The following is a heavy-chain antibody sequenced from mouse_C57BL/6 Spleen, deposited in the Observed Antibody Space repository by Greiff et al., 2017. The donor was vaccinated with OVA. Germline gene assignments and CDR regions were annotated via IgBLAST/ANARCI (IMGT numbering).Heavy chain of an antibody. J-gene: IGHJ3*01. D-gene: IGHD2-2*01. CDR1: GYTFTSYW. Sequence: QVQLQQPGAELVKPGATVKLSCKASGYTFTSYWMHWVKQRPGQGLEWIGMIHPNSGSTNYNEKFKSKATLTVDKSSSTAYMQLSSLTSEDSAVYYCARGGYGYWFAYWGQGTLVTVSA. CDR3: ARGGYGYWFAY. V-gene: IGHV1-64*01. CDR2: IHPNSGST.